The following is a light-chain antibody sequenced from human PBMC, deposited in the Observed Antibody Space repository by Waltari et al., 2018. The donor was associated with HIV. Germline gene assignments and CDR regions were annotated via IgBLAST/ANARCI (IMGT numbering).Light chain of an antibody. Sequence: QPVVTQEPSLTVSPGGTVTPTCASSTGPVPSGHYSHWFQQKPGQAPTTLIYDTFNRRSWTPVRFSGSLLGGKAALTLSGAQPEDEADYYCLLYFSADRRVIGGGTKLTVL. CDR3: LLYFSADRRV. J-gene: IGLJ3*02. CDR1: TGPVPSGHY. CDR2: DTF. V-gene: IGLV7-46*01.